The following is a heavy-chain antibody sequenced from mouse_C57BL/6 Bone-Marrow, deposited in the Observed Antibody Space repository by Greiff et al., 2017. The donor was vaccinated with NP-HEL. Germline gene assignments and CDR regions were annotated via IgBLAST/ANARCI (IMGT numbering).Heavy chain of an antibody. CDR2: IDPSDSYT. V-gene: IGHV1-50*01. CDR3: ARSGLLPYFDY. J-gene: IGHJ2*01. D-gene: IGHD2-3*01. CDR1: GYTFTSYW. Sequence: VQLQQPGAELVKPGASVKLSCKASGYTFTSYWMQWVKQRPGQGLEWIGEIDPSDSYTNYNQKFKGKATLTVDTSSSTAYMQLSSLTSEDSAVYHCARSGLLPYFDYWGQGTTLTVSS.